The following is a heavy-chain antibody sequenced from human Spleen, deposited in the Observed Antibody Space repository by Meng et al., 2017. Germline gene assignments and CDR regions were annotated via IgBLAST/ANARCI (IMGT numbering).Heavy chain of an antibody. Sequence: SETLSLTCTVSGYSISSGYYWGWIRQPPGKGLEWIGSIYHSGSTYYNPSLKSRVTISVDTSKNQFSLKLSSVTAADTAVYYCARDGIVVVPAAREVLWFGELPNYYYYGMDVWGQGTTVTVSS. CDR2: IYHSGST. V-gene: IGHV4-38-2*02. D-gene: IGHD2-2*01. CDR1: GYSISSGYY. J-gene: IGHJ6*02. CDR3: ARDGIVVVPAAREVLWFGELPNYYYYGMDV.